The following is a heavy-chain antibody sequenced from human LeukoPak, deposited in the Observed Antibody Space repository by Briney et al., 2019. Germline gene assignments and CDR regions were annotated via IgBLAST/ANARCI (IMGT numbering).Heavy chain of an antibody. CDR1: GFTFSSYA. D-gene: IGHD3-10*01. CDR3: AKDRRGYYGSGSYEPPGDY. Sequence: GGSLRLSCAASGFTFSSYAMSWVRQAAGKGLEWVSAISGSGGSTYYADSGKGRFTISRDNSKNTLYLQMNSLRAEDTAVYYCAKDRRGYYGSGSYEPPGDYWGQGTLVTVSS. CDR2: ISGSGGST. J-gene: IGHJ4*02. V-gene: IGHV3-23*01.